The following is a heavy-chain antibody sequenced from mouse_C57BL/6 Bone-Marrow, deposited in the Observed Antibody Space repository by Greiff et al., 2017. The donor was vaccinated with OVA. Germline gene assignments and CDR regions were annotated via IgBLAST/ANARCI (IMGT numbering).Heavy chain of an antibody. J-gene: IGHJ2*01. CDR2: IYPRSGNT. CDR3: ARETTVVADYFDY. Sequence: VMLVESGAELARPGASVKLSCKASGYTFTSYGISWVKQRTGQGLEWIGEIYPRSGNTYYNEKFKGKATLTADKSSSTAYMELRSLSSEDSAVYFCARETTVVADYFDYWGQGTTLPVSS. D-gene: IGHD1-1*01. V-gene: IGHV1-81*01. CDR1: GYTFTSYG.